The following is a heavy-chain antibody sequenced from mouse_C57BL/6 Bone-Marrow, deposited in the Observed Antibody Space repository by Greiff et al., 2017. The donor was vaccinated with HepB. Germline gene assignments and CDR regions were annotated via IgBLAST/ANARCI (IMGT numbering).Heavy chain of an antibody. CDR1: GYTFTSYW. Sequence: QVQLQQPGAELVRPGTSVKLSCKASGYTFTSYWMHWVKQRPGQGLEWIGVIDPSDSYTNYNQKFKGKATLTVDTSSSTAYMQLSSLTSEDSAVYYWARKGITTVVYFDYWGQGTTLTVSS. V-gene: IGHV1-59*01. CDR3: ARKGITTVVYFDY. D-gene: IGHD1-1*01. CDR2: IDPSDSYT. J-gene: IGHJ2*01.